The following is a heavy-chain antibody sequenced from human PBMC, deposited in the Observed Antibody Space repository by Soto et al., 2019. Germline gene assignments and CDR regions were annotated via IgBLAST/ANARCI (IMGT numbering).Heavy chain of an antibody. CDR3: VRDSVALAGIRQHH. CDR1: GYNFNSYG. D-gene: IGHD6-19*01. Sequence: GASVKVSCKTSGYNFNSYGLSWVRQAPGQGLGWMGWITVYNGHTSYAQRFQGRVTMTTDTSTSTAYMELRSLRSEDTAEYYCVRDSVALAGIRQHHWGQGTLVTVSS. V-gene: IGHV1-18*01. J-gene: IGHJ4*01. CDR2: ITVYNGHT.